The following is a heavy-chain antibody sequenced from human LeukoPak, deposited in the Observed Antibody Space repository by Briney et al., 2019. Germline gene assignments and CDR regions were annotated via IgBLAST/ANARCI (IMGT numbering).Heavy chain of an antibody. V-gene: IGHV4-59*12. CDR2: IYYSGST. CDR3: ARGYCSGGSCYYFDY. J-gene: IGHJ4*02. Sequence: SETLSLTCTVSGGSISSYYWSWIRQPPGKGLEWIGYIYYSGSTNYNPSLKSRVIMSVDTSNNRFSLKLSSVTAADTAIYYCARGYCSGGSCYYFDYWGQGTLVIVSS. CDR1: GGSISSYY. D-gene: IGHD2-15*01.